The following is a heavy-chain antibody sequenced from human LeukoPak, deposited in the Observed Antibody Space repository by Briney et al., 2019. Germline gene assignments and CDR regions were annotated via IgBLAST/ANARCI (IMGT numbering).Heavy chain of an antibody. D-gene: IGHD5-24*01. CDR2: IRTKYYGGAA. J-gene: IGHJ4*02. Sequence: GGSLRLSCTTSGFSFGDYAVSWVRQAPGKGLEWVSFIRTKYYGGAAEYAASVKGRFTVSRDDSKSIAYLQITSLKTEDTAVYYCIRTPGDAFHPGGYYFDYWGRGTLVTVSS. CDR1: GFSFGDYA. V-gene: IGHV3-49*04. CDR3: IRTPGDAFHPGGYYFDY.